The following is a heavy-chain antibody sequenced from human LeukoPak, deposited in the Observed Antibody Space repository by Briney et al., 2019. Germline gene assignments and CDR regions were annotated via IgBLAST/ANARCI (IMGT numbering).Heavy chain of an antibody. Sequence: SVNVSCKASGYSLINYGIAGVREAPARGPEGVGGLSGCTCSTNYEQSVQGRVTMTTDRSTGTAYMELRSLRSDDTAVYYCARVGRDCSSINCYWDDWFDPWGQGTLVIVSS. J-gene: IGHJ5*02. CDR2: LSGCTCST. CDR3: ARVGRDCSSINCYWDDWFDP. V-gene: IGHV1-18*01. D-gene: IGHD2-2*01. CDR1: GYSLINYG.